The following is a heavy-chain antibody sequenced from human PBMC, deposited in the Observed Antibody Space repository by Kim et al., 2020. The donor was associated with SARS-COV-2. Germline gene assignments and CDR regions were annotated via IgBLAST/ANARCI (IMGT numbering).Heavy chain of an antibody. CDR2: ISSSSSYI. CDR3: ARTVLINYDFWSGYYNDPGY. V-gene: IGHV3-21*01. D-gene: IGHD3-3*01. CDR1: GFTFSSYS. J-gene: IGHJ4*02. Sequence: GGSLRLSCAASGFTFSSYSMNWVRQAPGKGLEWVSSISSSSSYIYCADSVKGRFTISRDNAKNSLYLQMNSLRAEDTAVYYCARTVLINYDFWSGYYNDPGYWGQGTLVTVSS.